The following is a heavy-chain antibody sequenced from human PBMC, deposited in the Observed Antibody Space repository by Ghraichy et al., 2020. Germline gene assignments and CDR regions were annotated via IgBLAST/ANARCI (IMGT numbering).Heavy chain of an antibody. CDR3: AKWDEKIFSSTHPKPGPYYYYGMDV. Sequence: GGSLRLSCAASGFTFSSYAMSWVRQAPGKGLEWVSAISGSGGSTYYADSVKGRFTISRDNSKNTLYLQMNSLRAEDTAVYYCAKWDEKIFSSTHPKPGPYYYYGMDVWGQGTTVTVSS. V-gene: IGHV3-23*01. CDR1: GFTFSSYA. D-gene: IGHD3-3*01. CDR2: ISGSGGST. J-gene: IGHJ6*02.